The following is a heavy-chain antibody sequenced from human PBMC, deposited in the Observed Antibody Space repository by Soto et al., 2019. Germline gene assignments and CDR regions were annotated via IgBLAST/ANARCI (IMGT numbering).Heavy chain of an antibody. CDR1: GDSTSDSF. Sequence: KPSETLSLTCSVSGDSTSDSFWDWIRQPPGKGLEWIGYVSYTGSTRYNPSLKSRVTISVDTSKNQVSLKLSSVTAADTAVYFCATEGTYGYKDFEFWGQGTLVTVSS. J-gene: IGHJ4*02. CDR3: ATEGTYGYKDFEF. D-gene: IGHD5-12*01. V-gene: IGHV4-59*01. CDR2: VSYTGST.